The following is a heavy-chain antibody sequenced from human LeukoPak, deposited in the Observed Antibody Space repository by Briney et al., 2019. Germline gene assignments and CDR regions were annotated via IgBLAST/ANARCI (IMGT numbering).Heavy chain of an antibody. D-gene: IGHD3-22*01. CDR2: ISYDGSNK. CDR3: AKRTSSGSIDY. V-gene: IGHV3-30-3*02. Sequence: PGGSLRLSCAASRFTFSSYAMHWVRQAPNKGLGWVAVISYDGSNKYYADSVKGRFTISRDNSKNTLYLQMNSLRAEDTAVYYCAKRTSSGSIDYWGQGTLVTVSS. J-gene: IGHJ4*02. CDR1: RFTFSSYA.